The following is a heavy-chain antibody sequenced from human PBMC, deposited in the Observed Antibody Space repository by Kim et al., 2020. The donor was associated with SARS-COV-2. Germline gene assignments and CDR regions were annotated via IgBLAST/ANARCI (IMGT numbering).Heavy chain of an antibody. CDR2: IWYDGSNK. V-gene: IGHV3-33*01. J-gene: IGHJ4*02. Sequence: GGSLRLSCAASGFTFSSYGMHWVRQAPGKGLEWVAVIWYDGSNKYYADSVKGRFTISRDNSKNTRYLQMNSLRAEDTAVYYCARDESSSSVRYWGQGTLVTVSS. CDR1: GFTFSSYG. CDR3: ARDESSSSVRY. D-gene: IGHD6-13*01.